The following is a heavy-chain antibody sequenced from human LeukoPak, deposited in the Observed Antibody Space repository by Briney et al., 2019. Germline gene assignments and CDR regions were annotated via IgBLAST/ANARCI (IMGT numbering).Heavy chain of an antibody. D-gene: IGHD1-26*01. CDR1: GFTFSTYA. Sequence: GGSLRLSCAASGFTFSTYAMTWVRQAPGKGPEWVSGISTSGDRTYYADSVKGRFTISRDNSKNTLYPQMNSLRAEDTAEYYCARSAVGTSCCTAVDYWGQGTLVTVSS. J-gene: IGHJ4*02. CDR3: ARSAVGTSCCTAVDY. V-gene: IGHV3-23*01. CDR2: ISTSGDRT.